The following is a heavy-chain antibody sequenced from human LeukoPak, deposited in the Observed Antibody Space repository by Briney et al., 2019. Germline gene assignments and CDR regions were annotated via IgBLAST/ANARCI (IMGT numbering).Heavy chain of an antibody. D-gene: IGHD3-9*01. J-gene: IGHJ3*02. Sequence: PSETLSLTCTVSGGSISSSSYYWGWIRQPPGKGLEWIGSIYYSGSTYHNPSLKSRVTISVDTSKNQFSLKLSSVTAADTAVYYCASPYYDILTGYSTLHAFDIWGQGTMVTVSS. V-gene: IGHV4-39*01. CDR3: ASPYYDILTGYSTLHAFDI. CDR2: IYYSGST. CDR1: GGSISSSSYY.